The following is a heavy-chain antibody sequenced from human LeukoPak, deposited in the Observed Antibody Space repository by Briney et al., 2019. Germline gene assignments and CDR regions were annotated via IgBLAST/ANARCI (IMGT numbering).Heavy chain of an antibody. J-gene: IGHJ4*02. Sequence: SETLSLTCAVYGGSFSGYYWSWIRQPPGKGLEWIGEINHSGSTNYNPSLKSRVTISVDTSKNQFSLKLSSVTAADTAVYYCAGDGDYVGFDHWGQGTLVTVSS. V-gene: IGHV4-34*01. CDR2: INHSGST. D-gene: IGHD4-17*01. CDR1: GGSFSGYY. CDR3: AGDGDYVGFDH.